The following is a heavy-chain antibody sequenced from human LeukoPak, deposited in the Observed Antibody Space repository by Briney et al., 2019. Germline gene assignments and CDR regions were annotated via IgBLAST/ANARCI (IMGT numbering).Heavy chain of an antibody. V-gene: IGHV4-59*01. D-gene: IGHD3-9*01. CDR1: GGSISSYY. J-gene: IGHJ4*02. CDR2: IHYSGST. CDR3: ARSWREYYDILTGYSNLHFDY. Sequence: PSETLSLTCTVSGGSISSYYWSWIRQPPGKGLEWIGYIHYSGSTNYNPSLKSRVTISVDTSKNQFSLKLSSVTAADTAVYYCARSWREYYDILTGYSNLHFDYWGQGTLVTVSS.